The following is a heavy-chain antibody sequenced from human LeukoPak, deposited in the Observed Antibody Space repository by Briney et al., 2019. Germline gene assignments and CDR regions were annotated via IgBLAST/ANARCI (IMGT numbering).Heavy chain of an antibody. J-gene: IGHJ4*02. V-gene: IGHV1-69*06. CDR2: IIPIFGTA. CDR1: GGTFSSYA. CDR3: ARDFPDGHFRYFDWLLLAL. D-gene: IGHD3-9*01. Sequence: GASVKVSCKASGGTFSSYAISWVRQAPGQGLEWMGGIIPIFGTANYAQKFQGRVTITADKSTSTAYMELSSLRSEDTAVYYCARDFPDGHFRYFDWLLLALWGQGTLVTVSS.